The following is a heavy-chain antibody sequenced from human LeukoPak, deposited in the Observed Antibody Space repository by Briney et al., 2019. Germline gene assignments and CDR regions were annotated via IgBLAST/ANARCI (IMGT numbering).Heavy chain of an antibody. Sequence: GESLKISCKGSGYSFTSYWIGWVRQMPGKGLEWMGIIYPGDSDTRYCPSFQGQVTISADKSISTAYLQWSSLKASDTAMYYCARPSGIVGAKDAFDIWGQGTMVTVSS. CDR3: ARPSGIVGAKDAFDI. CDR1: GYSFTSYW. D-gene: IGHD1-26*01. CDR2: IYPGDSDT. J-gene: IGHJ3*02. V-gene: IGHV5-51*01.